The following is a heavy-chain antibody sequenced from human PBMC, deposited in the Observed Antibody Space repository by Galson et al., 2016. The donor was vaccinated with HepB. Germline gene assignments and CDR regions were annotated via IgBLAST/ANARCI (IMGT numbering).Heavy chain of an antibody. CDR3: ARSRGGGARVPFDS. CDR1: GGSISSYY. D-gene: IGHD2-21*01. CDR2: IYYSGST. Sequence: SETLSLTCIVSGGSISSYYWSWIRQPPGKGLEWIGYIYYSGSTNYNPSHKGRVTISVDTSKNQFSLQLSSVTAADTAVYYCARSRGGGARVPFDSWGQGTLVTVSS. V-gene: IGHV4-59*01. J-gene: IGHJ4*02.